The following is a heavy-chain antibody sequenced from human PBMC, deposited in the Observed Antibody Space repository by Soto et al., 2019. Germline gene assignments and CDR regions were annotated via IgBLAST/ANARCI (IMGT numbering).Heavy chain of an antibody. V-gene: IGHV3-7*03. CDR2: IKQDGSEK. J-gene: IGHJ6*02. Sequence: WGSLRLSCAASGFTFSSYWMSWVRQAPGKGLEWVANIKQDGSEKYYVDSVKGRFTISRDNAKNSLYLQMNSLRAEDTAVYYCATDPVDTAMVTAYYYYGMDVWGQGTTVTVSS. CDR1: GFTFSSYW. D-gene: IGHD5-18*01. CDR3: ATDPVDTAMVTAYYYYGMDV.